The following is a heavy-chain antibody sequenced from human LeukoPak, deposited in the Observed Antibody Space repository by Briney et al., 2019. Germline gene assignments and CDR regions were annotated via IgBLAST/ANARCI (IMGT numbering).Heavy chain of an antibody. V-gene: IGHV4-34*01. J-gene: IGHJ6*03. CDR1: GGSFSGYY. Sequence: SETLSLTCAVYGGSFSGYYWSWIRQPPGKGLEWIGEIKHSGSTNYNPSLKSRVTISVDTSKNQFSLKLSSVTAADTAVYYCARRAGFAGNYYYYMDVRGKGTTVTVSS. D-gene: IGHD3-16*01. CDR3: ARRAGFAGNYYYYMDV. CDR2: IKHSGST.